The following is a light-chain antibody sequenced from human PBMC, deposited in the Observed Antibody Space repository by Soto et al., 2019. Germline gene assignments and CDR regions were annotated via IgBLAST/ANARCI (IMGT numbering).Light chain of an antibody. V-gene: IGLV2-8*01. CDR1: ASDVGVYNY. Sequence: QSAMTQPPSASGSLGQSVTISCTGTASDVGVYNYVSWYQQHPGKAPKLMIYEVTKRPSGVPDRFSGSKSGNTASLTVSGLQAEAEADYYCSSSAGSSTLYVFGTGTKVTVL. CDR2: EVT. J-gene: IGLJ1*01. CDR3: SSSAGSSTLYV.